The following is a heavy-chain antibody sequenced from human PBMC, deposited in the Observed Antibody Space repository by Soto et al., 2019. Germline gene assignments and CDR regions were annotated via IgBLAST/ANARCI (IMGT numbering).Heavy chain of an antibody. J-gene: IGHJ6*02. CDR1: GYTFTSYY. Sequence: ASVKVSCKASGYTFTSYYMHWVRQAPGQGLEWMGIINPSGGSTSYAQKFQGRVTMTRDTSTSTVYMELSSLRSEDTAVYYCARYYNHEDDYYCMDVWGQGTTVTVS. V-gene: IGHV1-46*01. CDR3: ARYYNHEDDYYCMDV. D-gene: IGHD3-10*01. CDR2: INPSGGST.